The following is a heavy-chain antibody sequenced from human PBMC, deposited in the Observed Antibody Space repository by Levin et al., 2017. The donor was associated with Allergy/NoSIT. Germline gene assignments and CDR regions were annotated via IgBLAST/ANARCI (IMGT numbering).Heavy chain of an antibody. Sequence: SETLSLTCAVYGGSFSGYYWSWIRQSPGKGLEWIGEITHTGGTNYNPSLKSRVTMSVDTSKNQFSLKLTSVTAADTAVYYCARGRRYDCWSDYYRWFDPWGQGTLVTVSS. V-gene: IGHV4-34*01. CDR2: ITHTGGT. J-gene: IGHJ5*02. CDR3: ARGRRYDCWSDYYRWFDP. CDR1: GGSFSGYY. D-gene: IGHD3-3*01.